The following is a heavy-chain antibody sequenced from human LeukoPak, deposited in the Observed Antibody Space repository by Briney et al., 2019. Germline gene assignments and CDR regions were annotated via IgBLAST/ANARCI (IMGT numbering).Heavy chain of an antibody. V-gene: IGHV3-23*01. J-gene: IGHJ6*02. CDR1: GSTFGNYA. D-gene: IGHD6-13*01. CDR2: ISGSGDYT. Sequence: PGGSLRLSCVVSGSTFGNYAMNWVRQAPGKGLEWVSSISGSGDYTNTADSVKGRFTISRDNSKNTLYLQMNSLRAEDTALYFCAKDQVADAAYYYYGMDVWGQGTTVTVSS. CDR3: AKDQVADAAYYYYGMDV.